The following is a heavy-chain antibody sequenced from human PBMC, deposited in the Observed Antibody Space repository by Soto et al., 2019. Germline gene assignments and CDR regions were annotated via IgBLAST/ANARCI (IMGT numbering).Heavy chain of an antibody. CDR1: GFTFSSYG. CDR2: IWYDGSNK. V-gene: IGHV3-33*01. D-gene: IGHD6-19*01. J-gene: IGHJ4*02. CDR3: VRGSGQWLEYYFDY. Sequence: GGSLRLSCAASGFTFSSYGMHWVRQAPGKGLEWVAVIWYDGSNKYYADSVKGRFTISRDNSKNTLYLQMNSLRAEDTAVYYCVRGSGQWLEYYFDYWGQGTLVTVSS.